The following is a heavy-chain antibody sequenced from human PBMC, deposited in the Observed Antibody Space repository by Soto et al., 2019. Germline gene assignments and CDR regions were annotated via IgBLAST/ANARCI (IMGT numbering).Heavy chain of an antibody. CDR3: ATELGENPASPFDA. CDR1: GVTFSSET. Sequence: QVQLVQSGADVKKPGSSVKVSCQASGVTFSSETLGWVRQAPGQGLEWVGGIIPLFGTASYAQKFQGRVTITADEATSTGYMELSRLRCDDTAVYFCATELGENPASPFDAWGQGTLVTVSS. V-gene: IGHV1-69*01. J-gene: IGHJ4*02. CDR2: IIPLFGTA. D-gene: IGHD3-10*01.